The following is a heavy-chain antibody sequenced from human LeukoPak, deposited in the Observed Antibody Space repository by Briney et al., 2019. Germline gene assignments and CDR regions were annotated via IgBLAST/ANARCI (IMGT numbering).Heavy chain of an antibody. Sequence: TGGSLRLSCAASGFTFSNAWMSWVRQAPGKGLEWVGRIKSKTGGGTTDYAAPVKGRFTISRDDSKNTLYLQMNSLKTEDTAVYSCPPGENSYGKGGGGQGTLFTVSP. CDR2: IKSKTGGGTT. J-gene: IGHJ4*02. CDR1: GFTFSNAW. D-gene: IGHD5-18*01. V-gene: IGHV3-15*01. CDR3: PPGENSYGKGG.